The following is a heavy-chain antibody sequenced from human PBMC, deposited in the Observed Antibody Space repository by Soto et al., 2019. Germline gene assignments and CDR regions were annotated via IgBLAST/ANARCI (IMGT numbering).Heavy chain of an antibody. CDR3: ARGVLRFLEWLSPTNYYYGMDV. V-gene: IGHV1-24*01. D-gene: IGHD3-3*01. J-gene: IGHJ6*02. CDR1: GYTLTELS. Sequence: ASVKVSCKVSGYTLTELSMHWVRQAPGKGLEWMGGFDPEDGETIYAQKFQGRVTMTRDTSTDTAYMELSSLRSEDTAVYYCARGVLRFLEWLSPTNYYYGMDVWSQGTTVTVSS. CDR2: FDPEDGET.